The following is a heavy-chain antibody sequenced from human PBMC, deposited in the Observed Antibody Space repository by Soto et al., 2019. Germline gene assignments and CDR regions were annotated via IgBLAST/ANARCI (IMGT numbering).Heavy chain of an antibody. V-gene: IGHV4-59*01. CDR3: ARGRITTGYYYYGMDV. CDR2: IYYSGST. Sequence: SETLSLTCTVSGGSISIYYWSWIRQPPGKGLEWIGYIYYSGSTNYNPSLKSRVTISVDTSKNQFSLKLSSVTAADTAVYYCARGRITTGYYYYGMDVWGQGTTVTVSS. D-gene: IGHD4-17*01. CDR1: GGSISIYY. J-gene: IGHJ6*02.